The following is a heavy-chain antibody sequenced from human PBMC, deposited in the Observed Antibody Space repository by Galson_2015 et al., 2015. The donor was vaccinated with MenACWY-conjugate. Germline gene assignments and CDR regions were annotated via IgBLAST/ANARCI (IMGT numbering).Heavy chain of an antibody. CDR3: GRPNAYGPLDN. CDR2: IHPSDSDI. J-gene: IGHJ4*02. D-gene: IGHD3-10*01. CDR1: GYSFTGYW. V-gene: IGHV5-51*01. Sequence: QSGAEVKKPGDSLKISCRASGYSFTGYWIGWVRQVPGRGLEWLGIIHPSDSDIKYSPSFQGQVTFSADKSINTVYLQWSSLKASDTAMFYCGRPNAYGPLDNWGQGTLVTVSS.